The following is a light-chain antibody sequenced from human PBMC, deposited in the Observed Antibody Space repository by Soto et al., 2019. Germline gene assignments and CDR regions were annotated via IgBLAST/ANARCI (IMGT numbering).Light chain of an antibody. CDR2: AAS. Sequence: DTQMTQSPSSVSASLGDRVTITCRASQGIRSWLAWYQQKPGKAPKLLIYAASSLQIGVPSRFSDSGSGTVFTLTISRLQPEDFATYYGQQANSFPITFGQGTRLESK. CDR1: QGIRSW. CDR3: QQANSFPIT. V-gene: IGKV1-12*01. J-gene: IGKJ5*01.